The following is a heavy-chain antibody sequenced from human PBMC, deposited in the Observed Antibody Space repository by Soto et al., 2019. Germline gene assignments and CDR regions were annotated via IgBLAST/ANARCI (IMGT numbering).Heavy chain of an antibody. Sequence: PGGSLRLSCAASGFTFSSYGMHWVRQAPGKGLEWVAVIWYDGSNKYYADSVKGRFTISRDNSKNTLYLQMNSLRAEDTAVYYCARADCSSTSCPLFDYWGQGTLVTVSS. CDR3: ARADCSSTSCPLFDY. CDR2: IWYDGSNK. V-gene: IGHV3-33*01. J-gene: IGHJ4*02. CDR1: GFTFSSYG. D-gene: IGHD2-2*01.